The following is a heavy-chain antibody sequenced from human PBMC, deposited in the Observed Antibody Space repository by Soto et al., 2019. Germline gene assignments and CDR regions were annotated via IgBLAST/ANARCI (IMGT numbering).Heavy chain of an antibody. V-gene: IGHV3-9*01. Sequence: EVQLVESGGGLVQPGRSLRLSCVGSGFTFNDYAMHWVRQAPGKGLEWVAGISWFSGSEGYADSVRGRFTISRDDANNALYRQMDRLTSEDTAFDYCVRAYGSQWQILVIFDYRGRGTLDTVAS. J-gene: IGHJ4*02. CDR2: ISWFSGSE. CDR1: GFTFNDYA. CDR3: VRAYGSQWQILVIFDY. D-gene: IGHD6-19*01.